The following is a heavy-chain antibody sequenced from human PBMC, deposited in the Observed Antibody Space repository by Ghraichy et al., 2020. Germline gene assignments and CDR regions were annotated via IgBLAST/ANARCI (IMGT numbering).Heavy chain of an antibody. CDR1: GFTFSSHS. V-gene: IGHV3-21*01. D-gene: IGHD1-26*01. CDR3: ARDGASNWDPIDF. CDR2: INGGSTYI. Sequence: GESLNISCVASGFTFSSHSMNWVRQAPGKGLEWVSSINGGSTYIKYADSVRGRFTISRDNAKSSLFLQMNSLGVDDTAVYYCARDGASNWDPIDFWGQGTLVTVSS. J-gene: IGHJ4*02.